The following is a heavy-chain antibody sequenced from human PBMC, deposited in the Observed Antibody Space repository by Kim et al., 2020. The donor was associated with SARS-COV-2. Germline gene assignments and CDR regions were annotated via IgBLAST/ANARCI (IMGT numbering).Heavy chain of an antibody. CDR3: ARQYVLRSRARPPTHFSY. V-gene: IGHV4-39*01. CDR2: INYSENT. CDR1: GGVFSSSSYY. Sequence: SETLSLTCNVSGGVFSSSSYYWAWIRQPPWKGLEWIGSINYSENTYYNPSLNSRVTMSVDTAKNQFSLRLTSVTGADTATYFCARQYVLRSRARPPTHFSYWGQGILVTVSS. J-gene: IGHJ4*01. D-gene: IGHD3-3*02.